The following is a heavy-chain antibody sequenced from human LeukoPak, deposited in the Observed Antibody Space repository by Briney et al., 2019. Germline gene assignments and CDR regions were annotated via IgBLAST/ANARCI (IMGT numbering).Heavy chain of an antibody. J-gene: IGHJ4*02. CDR3: ARDETGDDFDY. CDR1: GGSISSSSYY. D-gene: IGHD7-27*01. CDR2: IYYSGST. Sequence: PSETLSLTCTVSGGSISSSSYYWGWIRQPPGKGLEWIGSIYYSGSTYYNPSLKSRVTISVDTSKNQFSLKLSSVTAADTAVYYCARDETGDDFDYWGQGTLVTVSS. V-gene: IGHV4-39*07.